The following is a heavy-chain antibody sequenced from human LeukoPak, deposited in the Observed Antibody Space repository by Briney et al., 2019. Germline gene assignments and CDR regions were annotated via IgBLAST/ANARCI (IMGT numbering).Heavy chain of an antibody. CDR2: IGGSGDRT. D-gene: IGHD3-22*01. CDR1: GFTFSSYA. CDR3: AKGTYYYDSSGYYTLYYFDC. V-gene: IGHV3-23*01. J-gene: IGHJ4*02. Sequence: GGSLRLSCAASGFTFSSYAMSWVRQAPGRGLEWVSGIGGSGDRTYYADSVKGRFTISRDNSKNTLYLQMNSLRAEDTAVYYCAKGTYYYDSSGYYTLYYFDCWGQGTLVTVSS.